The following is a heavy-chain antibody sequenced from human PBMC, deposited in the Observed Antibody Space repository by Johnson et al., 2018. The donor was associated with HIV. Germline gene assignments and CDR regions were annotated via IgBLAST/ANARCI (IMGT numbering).Heavy chain of an antibody. J-gene: IGHJ3*02. D-gene: IGHD6-6*01. Sequence: VQLVESGGGVVQPGRSLRLSCAASGFSFSSYAMHWIRQAPGKGLEWVSYISSSGSTIYYVDSVKGRFTISRDNAKNSLYLQMNSLRAEDTAVYYCANSYSSSSGNNDYAFDIWGQGTMVTVSS. V-gene: IGHV3-48*04. CDR2: ISSSGSTI. CDR1: GFSFSSYA. CDR3: ANSYSSSSGNNDYAFDI.